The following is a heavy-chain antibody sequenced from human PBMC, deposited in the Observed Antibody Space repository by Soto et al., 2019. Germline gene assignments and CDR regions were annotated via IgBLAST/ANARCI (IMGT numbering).Heavy chain of an antibody. V-gene: IGHV4-39*01. J-gene: IGHJ4*02. Sequence: PSQTLSLTCTVSGGSISTSSYFWFWIRHPPGKGLEWIGSIYYSGSTYYNPSLKSRVTISVDTSKNQFSLKLSSVTAADTAVYYCGRLEGLATISYYFDYWGQGALVTVSS. CDR1: GGSISTSSYF. D-gene: IGHD3-9*01. CDR2: IYYSGST. CDR3: GRLEGLATISYYFDY.